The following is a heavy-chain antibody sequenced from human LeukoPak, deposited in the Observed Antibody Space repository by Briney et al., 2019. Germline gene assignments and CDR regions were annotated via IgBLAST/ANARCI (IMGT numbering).Heavy chain of an antibody. V-gene: IGHV3-66*01. CDR2: IYSGGST. CDR3: ARTRGGLYFDY. J-gene: IGHJ4*02. Sequence: GGSLRLYCAASGFTVSSNYMSWVRQAPGKGLEWVSVIYSGGSTYYADSVKGRFTISRDNSKNTLYLQMNSLRAEDTAVYYCARTRGGLYFDYWGQGTLVTVSS. D-gene: IGHD2-15*01. CDR1: GFTVSSNY.